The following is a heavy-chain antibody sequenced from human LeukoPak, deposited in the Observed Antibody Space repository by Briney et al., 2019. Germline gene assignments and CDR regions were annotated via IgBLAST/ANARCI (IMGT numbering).Heavy chain of an antibody. D-gene: IGHD3-22*01. CDR3: ARYGNDYYDSSGYY. V-gene: IGHV4-39*01. Sequence: PSETLSLTCTVSGGSISSSSYYWGWIRQPPGKGLEWIGSIYYSGSTYYNPSLKSRVTISVDTSKNQFSLKLSSVTAADTAVYYCARYGNDYYDSSGYYWGQGTLVTVSS. CDR2: IYYSGST. J-gene: IGHJ4*02. CDR1: GGSISSSSYY.